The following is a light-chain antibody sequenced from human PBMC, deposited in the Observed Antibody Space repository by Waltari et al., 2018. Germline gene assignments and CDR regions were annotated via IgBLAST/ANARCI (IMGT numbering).Light chain of an antibody. CDR1: QDISNY. CDR3: QQYDSLPSLT. J-gene: IGKJ4*01. V-gene: IGKV1-33*01. CDR2: DSS. Sequence: DIQMTQSPSSLSASVVDRVTITCQASQDISNYLNWYQQKPGKAPKLLIYDSSNLETGVPSRFSGSGSGTDFTFTISSLQPEDIATYYCQQYDSLPSLTFGGGTKVEIK.